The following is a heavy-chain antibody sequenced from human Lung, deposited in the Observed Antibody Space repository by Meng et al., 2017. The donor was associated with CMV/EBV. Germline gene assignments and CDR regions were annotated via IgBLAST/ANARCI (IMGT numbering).Heavy chain of an antibody. V-gene: IGHV1-2*04. CDR2: SAPASRDI. CDR1: GSRFSGYN. J-gene: IGHJ4*02. CDR3: ARGIINSEGKRALDF. Sequence: SGSRFSGYNIPWVRQTPGQGLEWVGMSAPASRDIAYGRNFQGWVTLTRDTSINTVFLELTRLKFDDTALYYCARGIINSEGKRALDFWGQGTLVTVSS. D-gene: IGHD2/OR15-2a*01.